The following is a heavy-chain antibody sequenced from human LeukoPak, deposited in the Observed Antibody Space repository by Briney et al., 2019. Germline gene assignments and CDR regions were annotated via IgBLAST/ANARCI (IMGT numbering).Heavy chain of an antibody. CDR2: INPNSGGT. CDR3: ARFGYYDSSGYSD. V-gene: IGHV1-2*02. J-gene: IGHJ4*02. CDR1: GYTFTGYY. D-gene: IGHD3-22*01. Sequence: ASVKVSCKGSGYTFTGYYMHWVRQAPGQGLEWMGWINPNSGGTNYAQKFQGRVTMTRDTSISTAYMELSRLRSDDTAVYYCARFGYYDSSGYSDWGQGTLVTVSS.